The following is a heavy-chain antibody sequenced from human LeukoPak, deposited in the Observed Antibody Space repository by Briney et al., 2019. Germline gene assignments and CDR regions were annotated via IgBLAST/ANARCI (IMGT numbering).Heavy chain of an antibody. Sequence: GASVKVSCKASGYTFTSYDINWARQATGQGLEWMGWMNPNSGNTGYAQKFQGRVTMTRNTSISTAYMELSSLRSEDTAVYYCARGVRRVYYDSSGYLYYFDYWGQGTLVTVSS. D-gene: IGHD3-22*01. CDR3: ARGVRRVYYDSSGYLYYFDY. V-gene: IGHV1-8*01. CDR1: GYTFTSYD. CDR2: MNPNSGNT. J-gene: IGHJ4*02.